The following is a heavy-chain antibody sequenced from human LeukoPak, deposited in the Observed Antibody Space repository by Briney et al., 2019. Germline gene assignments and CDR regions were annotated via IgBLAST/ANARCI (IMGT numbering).Heavy chain of an antibody. CDR1: GFTFSDYY. V-gene: IGHV4-38-2*02. J-gene: IGHJ5*02. CDR3: ARDRYCTNGVCYNRWFDP. Sequence: GSLRLSCAASGFTFSDYYMSWIRQPPGKGLEWIGSIYYSGSTYYNPSLKSRVTISVDTSKNQFSLKLSSVTAADTAVYYCARDRYCTNGVCYNRWFDPWGQGTLVTVSS. CDR2: IYYSGST. D-gene: IGHD2-8*01.